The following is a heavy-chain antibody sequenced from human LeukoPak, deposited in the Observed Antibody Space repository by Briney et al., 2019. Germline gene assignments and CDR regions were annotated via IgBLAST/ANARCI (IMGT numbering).Heavy chain of an antibody. CDR3: ARVGKRSNWNSHFDY. D-gene: IGHD1-7*01. CDR1: GFTFSSYS. V-gene: IGHV3-21*01. J-gene: IGHJ4*02. CDR2: ISSSSSYI. Sequence: ERSLRLSCAASGFTFSSYSMNWVRQAPGKGPEWVSSISSSSSYIYYADSVKGRFTISRDNAKNSLYLQMNSLRAEDTAVYYCARVGKRSNWNSHFDYWGQGTLVTVSS.